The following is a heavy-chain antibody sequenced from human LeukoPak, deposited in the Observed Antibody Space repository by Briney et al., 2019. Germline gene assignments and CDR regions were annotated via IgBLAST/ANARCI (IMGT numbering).Heavy chain of an antibody. D-gene: IGHD6-13*01. CDR1: GGSISSYY. V-gene: IGHV4-59*01. CDR3: AGLYSSSWYGIDY. CDR2: IYYSGST. Sequence: SETLSLTCTVSGGSISSYYWGWIRQPPGKGLEWHGYIYYSGSTNYNPSLKRRVTISVDTSKNQLSLKLSSVTAADTAVYYCAGLYSSSWYGIDYWGQGTLVTVSS. J-gene: IGHJ4*02.